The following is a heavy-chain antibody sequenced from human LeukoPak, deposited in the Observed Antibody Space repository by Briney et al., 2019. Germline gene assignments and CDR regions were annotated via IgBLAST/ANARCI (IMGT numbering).Heavy chain of an antibody. CDR3: ARSSVGPRNYYYYYMDV. D-gene: IGHD1-26*01. V-gene: IGHV4-4*07. J-gene: IGHJ6*03. Sequence: SETLSLTCTVSGGSISSYYWSWIRQPAGKGLEWIGRIYTSGSTNYNPSLKSRVTMSVDTSKNQFSLKLSSVTAADAAVYYCARSSVGPRNYYYYYMDVWGKGTTVTVSS. CDR1: GGSISSYY. CDR2: IYTSGST.